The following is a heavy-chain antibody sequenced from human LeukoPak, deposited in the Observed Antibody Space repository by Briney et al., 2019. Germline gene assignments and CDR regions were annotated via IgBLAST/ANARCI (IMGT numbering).Heavy chain of an antibody. CDR3: ARVTGYSSSGTFMDV. CDR1: GGSISSGSYY. V-gene: IGHV4-61*02. Sequence: SETLSLTCTVSGGSISSGSYYWSWVRQPVGKGLEWIGRIYTSGSTNYNPSLKSRVTISVDTSKNQFSLKLSSVTAADTAVYYCARVTGYSSSGTFMDVWGKGTTVTISS. J-gene: IGHJ6*03. CDR2: IYTSGST. D-gene: IGHD6-13*01.